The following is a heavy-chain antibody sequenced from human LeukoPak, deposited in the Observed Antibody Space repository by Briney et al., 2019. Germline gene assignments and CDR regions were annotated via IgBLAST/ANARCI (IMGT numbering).Heavy chain of an antibody. J-gene: IGHJ4*02. CDR2: IYYSGST. Sequence: PSETLPLTCTVSGGSVSSYYWSWIRQPPGKGLEWIGYIYYSGSTNYNPSLKSRVTMSVDTSKNQFSLKVSYVTAADTAVYYCARSDEGFDYWGQGTLVTVSS. CDR1: GGSVSSYY. V-gene: IGHV4-59*02. CDR3: ARSDEGFDY.